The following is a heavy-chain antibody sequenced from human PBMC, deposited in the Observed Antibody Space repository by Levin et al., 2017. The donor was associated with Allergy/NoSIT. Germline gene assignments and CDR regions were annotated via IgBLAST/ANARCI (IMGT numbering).Heavy chain of an antibody. V-gene: IGHV4-34*01. CDR3: ARGGVATSFVY. CDR1: GGSFSGYY. Sequence: SETLSLTCAVYGGSFSGYYWSWIRQPPGKGLEWIGEINHSGSTNYNPSLKSRVTISVDTSKNQFSLKLSSVTAADTAVYYCARGGVATSFVYWGQGTLVTVSS. D-gene: IGHD5-12*01. J-gene: IGHJ4*02. CDR2: INHSGST.